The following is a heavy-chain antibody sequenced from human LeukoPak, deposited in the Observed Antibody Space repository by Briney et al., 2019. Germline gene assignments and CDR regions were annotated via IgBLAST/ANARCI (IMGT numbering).Heavy chain of an antibody. Sequence: EGSLRLSCAASGFTFSNYYMSWIRQPPGKGLEWVSYISSGTTIYYADSVRGRFTVSRDNAKNSLYLQMDSLSAEDTAVYYCASLRGVNRWGQGTLVTVSS. CDR3: ASLRGVNR. J-gene: IGHJ4*02. D-gene: IGHD3-10*01. CDR2: ISSGTTI. V-gene: IGHV3-11*01. CDR1: GFTFSNYY.